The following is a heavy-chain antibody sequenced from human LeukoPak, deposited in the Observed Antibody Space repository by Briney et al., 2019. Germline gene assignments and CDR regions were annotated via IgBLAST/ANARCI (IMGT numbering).Heavy chain of an antibody. CDR2: ISSSGSTI. J-gene: IGHJ3*02. CDR3: ARDLKYYDSSGYPRAFDI. D-gene: IGHD3-22*01. V-gene: IGHV3-48*04. Sequence: PGGSLRLSCAASGFTFSSYSMNWVRQAPGKGLEWVSYISSSGSTIYYADSVKGRFTISRDNAKNSLYLQMNSLRAEDTAVYYCARDLKYYDSSGYPRAFDIWGQGTMVTVSS. CDR1: GFTFSSYS.